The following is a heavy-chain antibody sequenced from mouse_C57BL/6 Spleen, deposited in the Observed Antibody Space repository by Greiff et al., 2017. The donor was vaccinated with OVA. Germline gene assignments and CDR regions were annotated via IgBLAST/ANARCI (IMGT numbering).Heavy chain of an antibody. D-gene: IGHD1-1*01. CDR1: GFTFSDYY. V-gene: IGHV5-16*01. J-gene: IGHJ4*01. CDR3: ARELRYYYAMDY. CDR2: INYDGSST. Sequence: DVHLVESEGGLVQPGSSMKLSCTASGFTFSDYYMAWVRQVPEKGLEWVANINYDGSSTYYLDSLKSRFIISRDNAKNILYLQMSSLKSEDTATYYCARELRYYYAMDYWGQGTSVTVSS.